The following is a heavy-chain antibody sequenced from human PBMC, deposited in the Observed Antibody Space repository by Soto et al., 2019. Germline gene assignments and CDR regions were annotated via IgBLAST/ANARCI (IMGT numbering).Heavy chain of an antibody. J-gene: IGHJ5*02. CDR1: GGSVSSGSYY. V-gene: IGHV4-61*01. Sequence: QVQLQESGPGLVKPSETLSLTCTVSGGSVSSGSYYWSWIRQPPGKGLEWIGYIYYSGSTNYNPSLKIQVTLSVDTSKDQFALELSSVTAADTAVYYWARGVPYIYGYVSWFAPWGQGTLVTVS. D-gene: IGHD5-18*01. CDR2: IYYSGST. CDR3: ARGVPYIYGYVSWFAP.